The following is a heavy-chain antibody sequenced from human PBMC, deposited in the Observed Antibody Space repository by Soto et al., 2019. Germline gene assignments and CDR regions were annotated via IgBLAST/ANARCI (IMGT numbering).Heavy chain of an antibody. D-gene: IGHD3-10*01. CDR1: GDSMGSGDYY. CDR3: SRGSTYYGFLT. CDR2: IYYIGTT. V-gene: IGHV4-30-4*01. Sequence: QVQLQESGPGLVKPSQTLSLTCTVSGDSMGSGDYYWTWIRQPPGKGLEWIGYIYYIGTTFYNPSLASRVNTSIDTSKIHFSLRRTSVTAADTAVYYCSRGSTYYGFLTWGQGTLVTVSS. J-gene: IGHJ5*02.